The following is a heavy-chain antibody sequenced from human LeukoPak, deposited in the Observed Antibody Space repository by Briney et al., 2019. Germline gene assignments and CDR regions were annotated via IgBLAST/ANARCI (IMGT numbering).Heavy chain of an antibody. CDR3: ARRTAAAKHFDY. J-gene: IGHJ4*02. D-gene: IGHD6-13*01. Sequence: GGSLRLSCAASGFTFSSYGMHWVRQAPGKGLEWVAVIWYDGSNKYYADSVKGRFTISRDNSKNTLYLQMNSLRAEDTAVYYCARRTAAAKHFDYWGQGTLVTVSS. CDR2: IWYDGSNK. V-gene: IGHV3-33*01. CDR1: GFTFSSYG.